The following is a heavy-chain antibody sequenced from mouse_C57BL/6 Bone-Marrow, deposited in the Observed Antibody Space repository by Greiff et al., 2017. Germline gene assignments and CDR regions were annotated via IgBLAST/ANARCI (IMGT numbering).Heavy chain of an antibody. CDR1: GYTFTDYY. V-gene: IGHV1-76*01. D-gene: IGHD1-1*01. Sequence: QVQLKESGAELVRPGASVKLSCKASGYTFTDYYINWVKQRPGQGLEWIARIYPGSGNTYYNEKFKGKATLTAEKSSSTAYMQLSSLTSEDSAVYFCARNYYGSGFAYWGQGTLVTVSA. CDR2: IYPGSGNT. J-gene: IGHJ3*01. CDR3: ARNYYGSGFAY.